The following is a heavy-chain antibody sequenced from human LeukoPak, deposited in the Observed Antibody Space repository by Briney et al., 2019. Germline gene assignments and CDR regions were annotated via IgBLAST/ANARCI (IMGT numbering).Heavy chain of an antibody. V-gene: IGHV3-74*01. CDR2: INSDGSST. D-gene: IGHD6-6*01. CDR1: GFTFSSYW. Sequence: GGSLRLSCAASGFTFSSYWMQWVRQAPGKGLVWVSRINSDGSSTSYADSVKGRFTISRDNAKNTLYLQMNSLRAEDTAVYYCARLVAARLYYYYYYIDVWGKGTTVTVSS. J-gene: IGHJ6*03. CDR3: ARLVAARLYYYYYYIDV.